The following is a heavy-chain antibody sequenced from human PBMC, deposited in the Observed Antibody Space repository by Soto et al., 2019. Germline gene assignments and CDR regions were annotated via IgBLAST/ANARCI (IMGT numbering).Heavy chain of an antibody. J-gene: IGHJ3*02. D-gene: IGHD3-9*01. Sequence: GASVKVSCKASGCTFTNYAMHWVRQAPGQRLEWMGWINAGNGNTKYSQKFQGRVTITRDTSASTAYMELSSLRSEDTAVYYCARVSLRYFDWLPPGAFDIWGQGTMVTVSS. CDR1: GCTFTNYA. V-gene: IGHV1-3*01. CDR3: ARVSLRYFDWLPPGAFDI. CDR2: INAGNGNT.